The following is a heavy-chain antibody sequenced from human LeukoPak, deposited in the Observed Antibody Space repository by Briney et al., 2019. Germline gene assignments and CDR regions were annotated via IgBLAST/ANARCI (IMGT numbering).Heavy chain of an antibody. D-gene: IGHD2-21*02. Sequence: SETLSLTCTVSGGSIRSYYWSWIRQPAGKGLEWIGEINHSGSTNYNPSLKSRVTISVDTSKNQFSLKLSSVTAADTAVYYCARRTAIIYYYKDVWGKGTTVTISS. CDR1: GGSIRSYY. CDR2: INHSGST. J-gene: IGHJ6*03. CDR3: ARRTAIIYYYKDV. V-gene: IGHV4-34*01.